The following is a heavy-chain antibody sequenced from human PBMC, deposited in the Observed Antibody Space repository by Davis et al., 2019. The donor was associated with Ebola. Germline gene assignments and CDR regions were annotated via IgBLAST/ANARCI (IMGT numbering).Heavy chain of an antibody. CDR2: ISYDGSNK. CDR1: GFTFSSYA. CDR3: ARGYSIWGIVGATY. D-gene: IGHD1-26*01. J-gene: IGHJ4*02. Sequence: GGSLRLSCAASGFTFSSYAMHWVRQAPGKGLEWVAVISYDGSNKYYADSVKGRFTISRDNSKNTLYLQMNSLRAEDTAVYYCARGYSIWGIVGATYWGQGTLVTVSS. V-gene: IGHV3-30-3*01.